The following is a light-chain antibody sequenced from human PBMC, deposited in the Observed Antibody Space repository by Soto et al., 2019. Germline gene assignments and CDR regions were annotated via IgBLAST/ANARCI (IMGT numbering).Light chain of an antibody. CDR1: QSVSSN. J-gene: IGKJ5*01. V-gene: IGKV3-15*01. CDR2: GAS. Sequence: EIELTHSPATLSGSLPEKATLXLLASQSVSSNLAWYQQKPGQAPRLLIYGASTRATGIPARFSGSGSGTEFTLTISSLQSEDFAVYYCQQYNNWPPITFGQGTRLEIK. CDR3: QQYNNWPPIT.